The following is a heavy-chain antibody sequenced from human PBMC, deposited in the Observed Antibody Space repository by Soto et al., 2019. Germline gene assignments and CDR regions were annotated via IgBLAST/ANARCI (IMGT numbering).Heavy chain of an antibody. CDR1: GYTFTSYA. J-gene: IGHJ4*02. Sequence: QVQLVQSGAEVKKPGASVKVSCKASGYTFTSYAMHWVRQAPGQRLEWMGWINAGNGNTKYSQKFQGRVTITRDTSASTAYMELSRLRSEDMAVYYCARGRKASSGYYFRVYFDYWGQGTLVTVSS. D-gene: IGHD3-22*01. V-gene: IGHV1-3*01. CDR2: INAGNGNT. CDR3: ARGRKASSGYYFRVYFDY.